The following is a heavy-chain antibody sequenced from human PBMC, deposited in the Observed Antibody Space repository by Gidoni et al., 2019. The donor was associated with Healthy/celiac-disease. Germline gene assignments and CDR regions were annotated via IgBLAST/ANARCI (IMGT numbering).Heavy chain of an antibody. CDR3: ASSGYSSGWYSLSSGAGWFDP. CDR2: INPNSGGT. D-gene: IGHD6-19*01. Sequence: QVQLVQSGAEVKKPGASVKFSCKASGYTFTGYYMHWVRQAPGQGLEWMGWINPNSGGTNYAQKFQGRVTMTRDTSISTAYMELSRLRSDDTAVYYCASSGYSSGWYSLSSGAGWFDPWGQGTLVTVSS. V-gene: IGHV1-2*02. CDR1: GYTFTGYY. J-gene: IGHJ5*02.